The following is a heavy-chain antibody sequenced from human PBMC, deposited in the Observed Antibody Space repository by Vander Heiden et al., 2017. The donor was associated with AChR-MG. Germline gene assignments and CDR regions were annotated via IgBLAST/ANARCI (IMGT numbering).Heavy chain of an antibody. V-gene: IGHV1-69*06. Sequence: QVQLVQSGAEVKKPGSSVKVSCKASGGTFSSYAISWVRQAPGQGLEGMGGIIPIFGTANYAQKVQGRVTITADKSTSTAYMELSRMRSEDTAVYYCAGHSVSYYSGFDYWVQVTLVTVSS. CDR1: GGTFSSYA. CDR2: IIPIFGTA. D-gene: IGHD1-26*01. J-gene: IGHJ4*02. CDR3: AGHSVSYYSGFDY.